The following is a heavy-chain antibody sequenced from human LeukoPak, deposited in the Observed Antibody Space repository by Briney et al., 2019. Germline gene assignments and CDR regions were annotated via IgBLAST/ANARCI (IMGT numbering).Heavy chain of an antibody. D-gene: IGHD5-12*01. CDR2: INAGNGNT. CDR1: GYTFTSYA. CDR3: AREGGGYDHWFDP. Sequence: ASVKVSCKASGYTFTSYAMHWVRQAPGQRLEWMGWINAGNGNTKYSQKFQGRVTITRDTSASTAYMELSSLRSEDTAVYYCAREGGGYDHWFDPWGQGTLVTVSS. V-gene: IGHV1-3*01. J-gene: IGHJ5*02.